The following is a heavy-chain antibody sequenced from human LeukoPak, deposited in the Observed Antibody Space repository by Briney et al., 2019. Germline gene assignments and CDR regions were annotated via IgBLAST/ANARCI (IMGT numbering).Heavy chain of an antibody. J-gene: IGHJ6*03. Sequence: PSETLSLTCTVSGGSISSYYWSWIRQPPGEGLEWIGYIHYSGSTNYNPSLKSRVTISVDTSKNQFSLKLSSVTAADTAVYYCARSSEGRYYYDSSGFSYYYYYVDVWGKGTTVTISS. V-gene: IGHV4-59*01. CDR2: IHYSGST. D-gene: IGHD3-22*01. CDR1: GGSISSYY. CDR3: ARSSEGRYYYDSSGFSYYYYYVDV.